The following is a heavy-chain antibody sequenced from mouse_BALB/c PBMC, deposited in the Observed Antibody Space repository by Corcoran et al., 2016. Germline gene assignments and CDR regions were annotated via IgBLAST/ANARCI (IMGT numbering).Heavy chain of an antibody. J-gene: IGHJ4*01. CDR3: ARPAWDVDYAMDY. Sequence: EVKLLESGGGLVQPGGSLKLSCAASGFDFSRYWMSWVRQAPGKGLEWIGEINPDSSTINYTPSLKDKFIISRDNAKNTLYLQMGKVRSEDTALYYCARPAWDVDYAMDYWGQGTSVTVSS. V-gene: IGHV4-1*02. CDR2: INPDSSTI. CDR1: GFDFSRYW. D-gene: IGHD4-1*01.